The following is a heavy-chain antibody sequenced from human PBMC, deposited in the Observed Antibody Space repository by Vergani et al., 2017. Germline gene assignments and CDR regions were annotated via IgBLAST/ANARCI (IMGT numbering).Heavy chain of an antibody. Sequence: EEQLVESWGSLVQPGRSLRLSCTASGFIFDDYSMHWVRQVPGKGLEWVSGISWNSDSHHYADSVRGRFTISRDNAKNSLYLQMHSLRMEDTALYYCANDPNAAYGVGSGTFAMWGHGTMVTVSS. J-gene: IGHJ3*02. CDR2: ISWNSDSH. D-gene: IGHD3-3*01. CDR3: ANDPNAAYGVGSGTFAM. CDR1: GFIFDDYS. V-gene: IGHV3-9*01.